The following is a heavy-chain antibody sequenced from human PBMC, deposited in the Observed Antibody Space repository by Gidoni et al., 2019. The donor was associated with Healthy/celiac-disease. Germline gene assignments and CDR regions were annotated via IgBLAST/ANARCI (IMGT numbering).Heavy chain of an antibody. D-gene: IGHD6-19*01. V-gene: IGHV4-39*01. Sequence: QLQLQESGPGLVKPSETLSLTCTVSGGSISSSSYYWGWIRQPPGKGLEWIGSIYYSGSTYYNPSLKSRVTISVDTSKNQFSLKLSSVTAADTAVYYCARLQGLVREVGYWGQGTLVTVSS. CDR3: ARLQGLVREVGY. J-gene: IGHJ4*02. CDR1: GGSISSSSYY. CDR2: IYYSGST.